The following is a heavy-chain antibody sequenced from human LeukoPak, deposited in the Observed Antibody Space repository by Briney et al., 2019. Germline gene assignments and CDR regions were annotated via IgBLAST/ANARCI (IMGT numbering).Heavy chain of an antibody. D-gene: IGHD5-12*01. CDR1: GYSFTSYW. Sequence: LGESLKISCKGSGYSFTSYWIGWVRQLPGKGLEWLGIFYPGDSDTRYSPSFQGQVTISAAKPISTAYLQWSSLKASDTAMYYCARQWPNYYVDVWGKGTTVTVSS. V-gene: IGHV5-51*01. J-gene: IGHJ6*03. CDR3: ARQWPNYYVDV. CDR2: FYPGDSDT.